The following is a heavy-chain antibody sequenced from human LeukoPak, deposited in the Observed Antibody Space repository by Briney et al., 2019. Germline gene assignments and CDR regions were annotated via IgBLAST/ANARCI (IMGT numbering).Heavy chain of an antibody. D-gene: IGHD4-11*01. CDR3: AKDRGMTTVNWFDP. Sequence: GGSLRLSCTPSGFTFSSHAMSWVRQAPGKGLEWVSAISGSGGSTYYADSVKGRFTISRDNSKNTLYLQMNSLRAEDTAVYYCAKDRGMTTVNWFDPWGQGTLVIVSS. CDR2: ISGSGGST. V-gene: IGHV3-23*01. CDR1: GFTFSSHA. J-gene: IGHJ5*02.